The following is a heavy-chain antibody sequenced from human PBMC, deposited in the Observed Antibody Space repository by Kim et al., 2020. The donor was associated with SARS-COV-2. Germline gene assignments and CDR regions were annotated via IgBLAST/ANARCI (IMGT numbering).Heavy chain of an antibody. CDR2: IYYSGST. CDR3: ARDLWFGELGGYFDY. Sequence: SQTLSLTCTVSGGSISSSSYYWGWIRQPPGKGLEWIGSIYYSGSTYYNPSLKSRVTISVDTSKNQFSLKLSSVTAADTAVYYCARDLWFGELGGYFDYWGQGTLVTVSS. D-gene: IGHD3-10*01. CDR1: GGSISSSSYY. V-gene: IGHV4-39*07. J-gene: IGHJ4*02.